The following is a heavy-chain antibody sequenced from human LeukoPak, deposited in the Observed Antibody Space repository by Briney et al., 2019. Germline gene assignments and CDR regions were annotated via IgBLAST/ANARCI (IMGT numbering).Heavy chain of an antibody. D-gene: IGHD3-3*01. J-gene: IGHJ4*02. CDR2: IYTSGST. V-gene: IGHV4-61*02. CDR1: GGSISSGSYY. Sequence: SQTLSLTCTVSGGSISSGSYYWSWIRQPAGKGLEWIGRIYTSGSTNYNPSLESRVTISVDTSKNQFSLKLSSVTAADTAVYYCAREGASYYDFWSGYYPYYFDYWGQGTLVTVSS. CDR3: AREGASYYDFWSGYYPYYFDY.